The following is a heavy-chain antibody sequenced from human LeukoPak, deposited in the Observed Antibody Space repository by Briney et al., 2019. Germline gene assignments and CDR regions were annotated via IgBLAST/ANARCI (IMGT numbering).Heavy chain of an antibody. CDR1: GFTFSSYT. D-gene: IGHD2-2*01. V-gene: IGHV3-23*01. Sequence: GGSLRLSCAASGFTFSSYTMSWVRQAPGKGLEWVSAISVGGDNTYYADSVKGRFTISRDNAKNSLYLQMNSLRDEDTAVHYCARDRWGYQLPWFDPWGQGTLVTVSS. CDR2: ISVGGDNT. CDR3: ARDRWGYQLPWFDP. J-gene: IGHJ5*02.